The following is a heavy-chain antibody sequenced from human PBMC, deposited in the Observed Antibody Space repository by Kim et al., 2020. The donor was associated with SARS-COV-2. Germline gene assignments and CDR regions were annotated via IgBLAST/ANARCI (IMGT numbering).Heavy chain of an antibody. CDR3: ARDRPTIGMDV. J-gene: IGHJ6*02. Sequence: SETLSLTCAVYGGSFSGYYWSWIRQPPGKGLEWIGEINHSGSTNYNPSLKSRVTISVDTSKNQFSLKLSSVTAPDTAVYYCARDRPTIGMDVWGQGTTVTVSS. D-gene: IGHD3-3*01. CDR1: GGSFSGYY. CDR2: INHSGST. V-gene: IGHV4-34*01.